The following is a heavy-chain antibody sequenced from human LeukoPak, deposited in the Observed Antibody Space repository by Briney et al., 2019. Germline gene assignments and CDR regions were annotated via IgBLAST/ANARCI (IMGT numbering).Heavy chain of an antibody. CDR1: GGSFSGYY. J-gene: IGHJ3*02. D-gene: IGHD3-22*01. V-gene: IGHV4-59*08. CDR2: IYYSGST. Sequence: SETLSLTCAVYGGSFSGYYWSWIRQPPGKGLEWIGYIYYSGSTNYNPSLKSRVTISVDTSKNQFSLKLSSVTAADTAVYYCARHRLEYYYDSSGYYWDAFDIWGQGTMVTVSS. CDR3: ARHRLEYYYDSSGYYWDAFDI.